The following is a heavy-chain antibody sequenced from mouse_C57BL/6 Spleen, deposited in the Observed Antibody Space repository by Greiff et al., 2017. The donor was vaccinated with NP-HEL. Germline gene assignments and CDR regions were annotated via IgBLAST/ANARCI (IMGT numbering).Heavy chain of an antibody. D-gene: IGHD1-1*01. V-gene: IGHV1-19*01. CDR2: INPYNGGT. J-gene: IGHJ1*03. CDR3: ARTYYYGSSNWYFDV. Sequence: EVQLQQSGPVLVKPGASVKMSCKASGYTFTDYYMNWVKQSHGKSLEWIGVINPYNGGTSYNQKFKGKATLTVDKSSSTAYMELNSLTSEDSAVYYCARTYYYGSSNWYFDVWGTGTTVTVSS. CDR1: GYTFTDYY.